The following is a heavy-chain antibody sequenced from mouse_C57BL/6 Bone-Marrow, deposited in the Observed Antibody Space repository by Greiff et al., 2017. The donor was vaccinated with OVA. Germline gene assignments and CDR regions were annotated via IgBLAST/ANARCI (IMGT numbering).Heavy chain of an antibody. D-gene: IGHD2-5*01. Sequence: QVQLQQSGAELVRPGASVPLSCKASGYKFNDYEMHWVKQTPVHGLEWIGAIDPETGGTAYNQKFKGKAILTADKSSSTAYMELRSLTSEDSAVYYCTRGYSNYYAMDYWGQGTSVTVSS. J-gene: IGHJ4*01. CDR1: GYKFNDYE. V-gene: IGHV1-15*01. CDR3: TRGYSNYYAMDY. CDR2: IDPETGGT.